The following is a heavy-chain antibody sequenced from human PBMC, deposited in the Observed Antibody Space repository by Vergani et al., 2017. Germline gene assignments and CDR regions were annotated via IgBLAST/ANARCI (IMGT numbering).Heavy chain of an antibody. D-gene: IGHD6-6*01. CDR2: IWYDGSNK. J-gene: IGHJ6*02. Sequence: QVQLVESGGGVVQPGRSLRLSCAASGFTFSSYGMHWVRQAPGKGLEWVAVIWYDGSNKYYADSVKGRFTISRDNSKNTLYLQMNSLRAEDTAVYYCARDQGEQLVLSGMDVWGQGTTVTVSS. CDR1: GFTFSSYG. CDR3: ARDQGEQLVLSGMDV. V-gene: IGHV3-33*01.